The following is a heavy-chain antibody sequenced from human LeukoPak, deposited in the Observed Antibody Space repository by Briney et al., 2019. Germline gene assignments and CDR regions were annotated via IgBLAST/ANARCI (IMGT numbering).Heavy chain of an antibody. CDR2: INPDGSST. CDR3: ARGLAAAGNSFDS. D-gene: IGHD6-13*01. J-gene: IGHJ4*02. Sequence: GGSLRLSCAVSGFTFSTYGMHWVRQAPGKGLVWVSRINPDGSSTRYADSVNGRFTISRDNAKNTLYLQMNSLRDEDTAVYYCARGLAAAGNSFDSWGQGTLVTVSS. V-gene: IGHV3-74*01. CDR1: GFTFSTYG.